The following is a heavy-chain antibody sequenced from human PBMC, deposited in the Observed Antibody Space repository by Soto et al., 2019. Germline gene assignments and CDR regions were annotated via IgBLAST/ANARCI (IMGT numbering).Heavy chain of an antibody. J-gene: IGHJ3*02. Sequence: GSLRLSCAASGFTCSSYDMSWVRQAPGKGLEWVSTILVDGRTFYVDSVKGRFTISRDNSKNTVYLQMNSLTAGDTALYYCAKATATGGGAFDICGQGTMVTVSS. CDR3: AKATATGGGAFDI. CDR2: ILVDGRT. CDR1: GFTCSSYD. D-gene: IGHD2-8*02. V-gene: IGHV3-23*01.